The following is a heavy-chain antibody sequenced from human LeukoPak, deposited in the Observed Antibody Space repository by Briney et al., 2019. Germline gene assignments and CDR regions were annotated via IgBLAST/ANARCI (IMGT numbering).Heavy chain of an antibody. J-gene: IGHJ4*02. D-gene: IGHD3-22*01. CDR2: INPNSGGT. CDR1: GYTFTGYY. V-gene: IGHV1-2*06. Sequence: ASVKVSCKASGYTFTGYYMHWVPQAPGQGLEWMGRINPNSGGTYYAQKFQDRVTMTRDTSISTAYMELSRLTSDDTAVYYCARGPRSSSGYYEFDYWGQGTLVTVSS. CDR3: ARGPRSSSGYYEFDY.